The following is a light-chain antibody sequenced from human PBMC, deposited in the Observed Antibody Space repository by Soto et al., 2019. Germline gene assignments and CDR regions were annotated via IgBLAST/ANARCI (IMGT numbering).Light chain of an antibody. CDR3: QLRGNWPPLLT. Sequence: EIVLTQSPATLSLSPGERATLSCRASQSFSSYLAWYQQKPGQAPRLLMYDVSNRATGIPARFSGSGSGTDFTLTISSLELEDFAVYYCQLRGNWPPLLTFGGGTRVEI. J-gene: IGKJ4*01. V-gene: IGKV3-11*01. CDR1: QSFSSY. CDR2: DVS.